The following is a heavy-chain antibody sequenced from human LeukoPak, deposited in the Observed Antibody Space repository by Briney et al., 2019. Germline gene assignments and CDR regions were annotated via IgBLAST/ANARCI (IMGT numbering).Heavy chain of an antibody. CDR2: TYYRSKWYN. Sequence: SQTLSLTCAISGDSVSSNSAAWNWIRQSPSRGLEWLGRTYYRSKWYNDYAVSVKSRITINPDTSKNQFSLQLNSVTPEDTAVCYCARDLWEMATTNFYGMDVWGQGTTVTVSS. V-gene: IGHV6-1*01. CDR3: ARDLWEMATTNFYGMDV. CDR1: GDSVSSNSAA. J-gene: IGHJ6*02. D-gene: IGHD5-24*01.